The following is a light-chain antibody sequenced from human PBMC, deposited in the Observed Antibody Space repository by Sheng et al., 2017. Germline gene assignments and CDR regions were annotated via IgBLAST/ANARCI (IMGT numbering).Light chain of an antibody. J-gene: IGLJ2*01. CDR2: ENS. CDR3: QVWDNSDYVV. V-gene: IGLV3-21*02. Sequence: SYELTQPPSVSVAPGQTARITCGGNNIGSKGVHWYQQKPDQAPVMVVSENSDRPSGIPERFSGSNSGNTATLTISRVEAGDEADYYCQVWDNSDYVVFGGGTKLTVL. CDR1: NIGSKG.